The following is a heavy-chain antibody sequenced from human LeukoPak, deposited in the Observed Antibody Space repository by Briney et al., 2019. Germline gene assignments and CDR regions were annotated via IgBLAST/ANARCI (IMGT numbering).Heavy chain of an antibody. CDR3: ARGYFDWLSFDY. V-gene: IGHV4-59*01. Sequence: SETLSLTCTVSGGSISTYWWTWIRQPPGKGLEWLGYIHYSGNNNYNPSLKSRLTMSVDTSKNHFSLNLNSVTAADTAVYCARGYFDWLSFDYWGQGVLVAVSS. D-gene: IGHD3-9*01. CDR1: GGSISTYW. J-gene: IGHJ4*02. CDR2: IHYSGNN.